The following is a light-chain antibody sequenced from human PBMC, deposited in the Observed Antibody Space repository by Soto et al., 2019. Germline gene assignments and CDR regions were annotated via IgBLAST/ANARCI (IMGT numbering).Light chain of an antibody. J-gene: IGKJ1*01. CDR3: QQSYSTPGT. Sequence: DIQMTQSPSSLSTSVGDRVTIPSRASQSISSYLNWYQQKPGKAPKLLIYAASSLQSGVPSRFSGSGSGTDFTLTISSLQPEDFATYYCQQSYSTPGTFGQGTKVDIK. CDR1: QSISSY. V-gene: IGKV1-39*01. CDR2: AAS.